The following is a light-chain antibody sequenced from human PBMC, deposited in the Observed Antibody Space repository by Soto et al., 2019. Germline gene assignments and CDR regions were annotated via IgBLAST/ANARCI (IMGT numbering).Light chain of an antibody. CDR2: GNI. J-gene: IGLJ2*01. CDR1: SSDLGAGFD. Sequence: QSALTQPPSVSGAPGQRVTISCTGTSSDLGAGFDVHWYQQLPGTAPKLLIYGNINRPSGVPDRFSGSKSGTSASLVITGLQAEDEADYYCQAYDTSLSGGVVFGAGTQLTVL. V-gene: IGLV1-40*01. CDR3: QAYDTSLSGGVV.